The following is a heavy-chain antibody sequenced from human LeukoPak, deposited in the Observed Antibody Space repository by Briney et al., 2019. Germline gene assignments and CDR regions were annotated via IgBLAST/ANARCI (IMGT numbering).Heavy chain of an antibody. CDR1: GGTFSSYA. Sequence: GASVKVSCKASGGTFSSYAISWVRQAPGQGLEWMGGINAGNGNTKYSQKFQGRVTITRDTSASTAYMELSSLRSEDTAVYYCARDLEPKSSIVATINGMDVWGQGTTVTVSS. CDR3: ARDLEPKSSIVATINGMDV. CDR2: INAGNGNT. V-gene: IGHV1-3*01. J-gene: IGHJ6*02. D-gene: IGHD5-12*01.